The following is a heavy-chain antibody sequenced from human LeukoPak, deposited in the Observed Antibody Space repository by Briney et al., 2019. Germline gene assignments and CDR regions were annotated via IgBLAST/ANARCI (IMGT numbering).Heavy chain of an antibody. Sequence: GESLKISCKGSGYSFTSYWIGWVRQMPGKGLEWMGIVYPADSDIRYSPSFQGQVTISADRSTSTAYLQWSSLKASDSAMYYCARYNRDGYNAMGAHDFWGQGTLVTVSS. D-gene: IGHD5-24*01. CDR1: GYSFTSYW. V-gene: IGHV5-51*01. CDR2: VYPADSDI. J-gene: IGHJ4*02. CDR3: ARYNRDGYNAMGAHDF.